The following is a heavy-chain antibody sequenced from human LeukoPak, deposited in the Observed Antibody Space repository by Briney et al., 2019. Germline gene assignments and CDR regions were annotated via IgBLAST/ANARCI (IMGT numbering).Heavy chain of an antibody. CDR3: AKDNGVTTTWYFDY. CDR2: ISWNSGSI. Sequence: GRSLRLSCAASGFTFDDYAMRWVRHAPGKGLEWVSGISWNSGSIGYADSVKGRFTISRDNAKNSLYLQMNSLRAEDTALYYCAKDNGVTTTWYFDYWGQGTLVTVSS. J-gene: IGHJ4*02. CDR1: GFTFDDYA. D-gene: IGHD4-17*01. V-gene: IGHV3-9*01.